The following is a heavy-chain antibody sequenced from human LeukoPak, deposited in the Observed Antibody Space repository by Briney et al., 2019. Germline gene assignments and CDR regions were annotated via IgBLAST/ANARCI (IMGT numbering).Heavy chain of an antibody. CDR2: INHSGST. CDR1: GGSFSGYY. Sequence: PSETLSLTCAVYGGSFSGYYWSWIRQPPGKGLEWIGEINHSGSTNYNPSLKSRVTISVDTSKNQFSLKLSSVTAADTAVYYCARALDGMDVWGQGTTVTVSS. J-gene: IGHJ6*02. V-gene: IGHV4-34*01. CDR3: ARALDGMDV.